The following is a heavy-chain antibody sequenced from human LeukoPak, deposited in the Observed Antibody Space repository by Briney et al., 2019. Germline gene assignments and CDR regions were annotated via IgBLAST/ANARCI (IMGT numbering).Heavy chain of an antibody. Sequence: SETLSLTCTVSGGSISSSSYYWGWIRQPPGKGLEWIGSIYHSGSTYYNPSLSSRVTISVDTSKNQFSLKLSSVTAADTAVYYCARVPYSGTYYVDSWGQGTLVTVSS. CDR1: GGSISSSSYY. J-gene: IGHJ4*02. V-gene: IGHV4-39*07. CDR2: IYHSGST. D-gene: IGHD1-26*01. CDR3: ARVPYSGTYYVDS.